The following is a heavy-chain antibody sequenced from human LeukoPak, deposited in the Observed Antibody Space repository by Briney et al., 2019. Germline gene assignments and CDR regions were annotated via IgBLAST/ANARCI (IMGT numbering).Heavy chain of an antibody. CDR3: ARVVTWFDP. Sequence: PGGSLRLSCAASGFTFSSFWMSWVRQAPGKGLEWVAHIKEDGSMLSYVDSVKGRFTISRDNAKNSVYLQMNSLRAEGTAVYYCARVVTWFDPWGQGSLVTVSS. CDR1: GFTFSSFW. J-gene: IGHJ5*02. CDR2: IKEDGSML. V-gene: IGHV3-7*04.